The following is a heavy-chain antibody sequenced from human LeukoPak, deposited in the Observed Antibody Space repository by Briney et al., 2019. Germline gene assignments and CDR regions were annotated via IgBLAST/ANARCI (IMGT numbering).Heavy chain of an antibody. J-gene: IGHJ4*02. D-gene: IGHD1-26*01. V-gene: IGHV3-23*01. CDR3: AKDSRTGSPRAFDS. Sequence: ETLSLSCTVSGGSISSSSYYWGWVRRAPGKGLEWVSTITIGGTTYHADSVKGRFTISRDNSKNTLYLQMNSLRPEDTAVYSCAKDSRTGSPRAFDSWGQGTLVIVSS. CDR1: GGSISSSSYY. CDR2: ITIGGTT.